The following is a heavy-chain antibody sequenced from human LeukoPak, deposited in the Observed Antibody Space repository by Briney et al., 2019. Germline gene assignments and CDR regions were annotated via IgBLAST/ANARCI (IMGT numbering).Heavy chain of an antibody. CDR3: AREGTYSNGPDY. D-gene: IGHD3-22*01. Sequence: QPGGSLRLSCAASGFTFSSHWMHWVRHAPGKGLVWVSRINSDGTSTTYADSVKGRFTISRDNAKNTLYLQMNSLRVEDTAVFHCAREGTYSNGPDYWGQGTLVTVSS. V-gene: IGHV3-74*01. CDR1: GFTFSSHW. J-gene: IGHJ4*02. CDR2: INSDGTST.